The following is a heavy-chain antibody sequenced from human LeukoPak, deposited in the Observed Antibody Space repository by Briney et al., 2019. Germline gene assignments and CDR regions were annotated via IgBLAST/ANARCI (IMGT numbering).Heavy chain of an antibody. CDR2: IRSSGSDT. CDR1: GFTFSRYS. V-gene: IGHV3-21*01. Sequence: GGSLRLSCAASGFTFSRYSMNWVRQAPGKGLEWVSSIRSSGSDTYYSDSLKGRFTISRDNAKNSLSLQMNSLRAEDTAVYYCARHLSSTADHWGQGTLVTVSS. CDR3: ARHLSSTADH. D-gene: IGHD2-2*01. J-gene: IGHJ4*02.